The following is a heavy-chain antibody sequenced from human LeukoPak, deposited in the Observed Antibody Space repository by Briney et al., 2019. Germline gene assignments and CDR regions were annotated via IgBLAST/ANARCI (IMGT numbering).Heavy chain of an antibody. Sequence: GGSLRLSCAASGFTFSSNWMHWVRQALGKGLVWVSRINEDGSTTNYADSVKGRSTIFRDNAKNTLYLQMNSLRAEDTAVYYCVRDMGGRSGHWGQGTLVTVSS. D-gene: IGHD1-26*01. V-gene: IGHV3-74*01. J-gene: IGHJ4*02. CDR1: GFTFSSNW. CDR2: INEDGSTT. CDR3: VRDMGGRSGH.